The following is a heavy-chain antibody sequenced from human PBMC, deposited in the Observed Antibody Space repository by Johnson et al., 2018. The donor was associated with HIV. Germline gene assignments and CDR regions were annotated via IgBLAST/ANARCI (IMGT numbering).Heavy chain of an antibody. D-gene: IGHD1-26*01. J-gene: IGHJ3*02. V-gene: IGHV3-20*04. CDR3: ARESEYQKLLREGGRGVVGLDI. CDR2: VNWNGGNT. CDR1: GFTLSDYY. Sequence: EVQLLESVGGLVKPGGSLRLSCAASGFTLSDYYMSWVRQPPGKGLEWVSNVNWNGGNTGYGDSVKGRFTISRDNGKKSLYLQMNSLRVEDTAVYYCARESEYQKLLREGGRGVVGLDIWGQGTTVIVSS.